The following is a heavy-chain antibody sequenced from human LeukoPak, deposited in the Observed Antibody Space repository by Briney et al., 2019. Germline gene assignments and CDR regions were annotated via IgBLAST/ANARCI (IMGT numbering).Heavy chain of an antibody. V-gene: IGHV3-11*01. CDR1: GFTFSDYY. Sequence: GGSLRLSCAASGFTFSDYYMSWIRQAPGKGLEWVSYISSSGSTIYYADSVKGRFTISRDNAKNSLYLQMNSLRAEDTAVYYCARRGVLWFGELYYYGMDVWGQGTRVTVSS. D-gene: IGHD3-10*01. CDR3: ARRGVLWFGELYYYGMDV. J-gene: IGHJ6*02. CDR2: ISSSGSTI.